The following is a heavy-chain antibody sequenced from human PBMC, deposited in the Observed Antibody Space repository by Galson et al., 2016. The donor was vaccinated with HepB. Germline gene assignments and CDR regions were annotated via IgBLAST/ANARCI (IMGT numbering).Heavy chain of an antibody. CDR3: ARDRRPYYSDSSGYLDYAFHI. CDR2: IYHSGSA. D-gene: IGHD3-22*01. J-gene: IGHJ3*02. CDR1: GGSISSYF. V-gene: IGHV4-59*01. Sequence: ETLSLTCTLSGGSISSYFWSWIRQTPGKGLEWIGYIYHSGSAYYNPTLKGRVTISVDTSKNQFSLKLSSVTAADTAVYYCARDRRPYYSDSSGYLDYAFHIWGQGTMVTVSS.